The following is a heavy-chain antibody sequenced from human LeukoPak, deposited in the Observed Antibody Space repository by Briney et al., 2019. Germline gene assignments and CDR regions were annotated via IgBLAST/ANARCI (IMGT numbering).Heavy chain of an antibody. CDR1: GGTFSSYT. CDR2: IIPTLGIA. CDR3: ARGPGIAAAGTLGAEYFQH. J-gene: IGHJ1*01. D-gene: IGHD6-13*01. Sequence: SVKVSCKASGGTFSSYTISWVRQAPGQGLEWMGRIIPTLGIANYAQKFQGRVTITADKSTSTAYMELSSLRSEDTAVYYCARGPGIAAAGTLGAEYFQHWGQGTLVTVSS. V-gene: IGHV1-69*02.